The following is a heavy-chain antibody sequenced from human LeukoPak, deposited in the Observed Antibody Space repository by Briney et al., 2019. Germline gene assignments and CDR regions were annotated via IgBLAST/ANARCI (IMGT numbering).Heavy chain of an antibody. CDR2: IYPGDSDT. J-gene: IGHJ4*02. Sequence: GESLKISCKGSGYTFTNSWIGWVRQMPGKGLEWMGIIYPGDSDTRYSPSFQGQVTISADKSISTAYLQWSSQKASDTAMYYCARSGHDYGDYLDYWGQGTLVTVSS. V-gene: IGHV5-51*01. CDR1: GYTFTNSW. CDR3: ARSGHDYGDYLDY. D-gene: IGHD4-17*01.